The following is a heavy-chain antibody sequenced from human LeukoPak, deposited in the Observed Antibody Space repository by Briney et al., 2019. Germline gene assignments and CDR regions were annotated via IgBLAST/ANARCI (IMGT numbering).Heavy chain of an antibody. CDR3: ARAPTGDDAFDI. CDR2: ISSSGSTI. D-gene: IGHD7-27*01. J-gene: IGHJ3*02. CDR1: GFTFSTYN. Sequence: GGSLRLSCAASGFTFSTYNMNWVRQAPGKGLEWVSYISSSGSTIYYADSVKGRFTISRDNAKNSLYLQMNSLRAEDTAVYYCARAPTGDDAFDIWGQGTMVTVSS. V-gene: IGHV3-48*04.